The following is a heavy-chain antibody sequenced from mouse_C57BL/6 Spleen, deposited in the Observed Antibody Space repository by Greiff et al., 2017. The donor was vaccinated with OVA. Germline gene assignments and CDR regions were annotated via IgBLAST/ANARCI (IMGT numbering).Heavy chain of an antibody. Sequence: VQLQQSGPELVKPGASVKISCKASGYSFTDYNMNWVKQSNGKSLEWIGVINPNYGTTSYNQKFKGKATLTVDQSSSTAYMQLNSLTSEDSAVYYGARLYYYGSGYRDFAYWGQGTLVTVSA. V-gene: IGHV1-39*01. CDR2: INPNYGTT. CDR1: GYSFTDYN. J-gene: IGHJ3*01. CDR3: ARLYYYGSGYRDFAY. D-gene: IGHD1-1*01.